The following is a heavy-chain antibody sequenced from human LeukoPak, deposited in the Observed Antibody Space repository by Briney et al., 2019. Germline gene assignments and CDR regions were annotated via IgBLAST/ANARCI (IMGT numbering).Heavy chain of an antibody. CDR3: ARVWCSSTSCYTSPLDY. CDR2: IKSDGSST. CDR1: GFTFSNYW. V-gene: IGHV3-74*01. J-gene: IGHJ4*02. Sequence: PGGSLRLSCAASGFTFSNYWMHWVRQAPGKGLVWVSRIKSDGSSTIYADPVKGRFTISRDNAKNTLSLQMNSLGAEDTAVYYCARVWCSSTSCYTSPLDYWGQGTLVTVSP. D-gene: IGHD2-2*02.